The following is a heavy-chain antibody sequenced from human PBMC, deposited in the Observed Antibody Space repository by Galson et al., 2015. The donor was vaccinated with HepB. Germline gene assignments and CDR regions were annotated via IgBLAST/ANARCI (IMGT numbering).Heavy chain of an antibody. D-gene: IGHD3-22*01. V-gene: IGHV3-33*08. J-gene: IGHJ4*02. CDR1: GFTFSSYG. Sequence: SLRLSCAASGFTFSSYGMHWVRQAPGKRLEWVAVIWYDGSNKYYADSVKGRFTISRDNSKNTLYLQMNSLRAEDTAVYYCARGDYYDSSGLVDYWGQGTLVTVSS. CDR2: IWYDGSNK. CDR3: ARGDYYDSSGLVDY.